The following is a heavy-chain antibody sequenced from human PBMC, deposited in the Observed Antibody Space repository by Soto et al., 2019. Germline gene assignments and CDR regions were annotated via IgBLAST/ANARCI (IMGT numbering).Heavy chain of an antibody. Sequence: PSETLSLTCAVYGGSFSGYYWSWIRQPPGKGLEWIGEINHSGSTNYNPSLKSRVTISVDTSKNQFSLKLSSVTAADTAVYYCARGEYDSSGYYYYYYGMDVWGQGTTVTVSS. D-gene: IGHD3-22*01. J-gene: IGHJ6*02. CDR1: GGSFSGYY. CDR3: ARGEYDSSGYYYYYYGMDV. V-gene: IGHV4-34*01. CDR2: INHSGST.